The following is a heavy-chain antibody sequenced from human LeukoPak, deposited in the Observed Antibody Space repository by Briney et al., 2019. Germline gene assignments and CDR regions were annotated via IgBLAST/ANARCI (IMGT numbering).Heavy chain of an antibody. CDR2: IYYSGST. CDR1: GGSISSSSYY. V-gene: IGHV4-39*07. Sequence: SETLSLTCTVSGGSISSSSYYWVRIRQPPGQELEWLVCIYYSGSTYYNPSLKSRVTISVDTSKNQLSLKLSTVTAADTAYYYGAKEVAGDGRKKDDFDIWGQGTMVTVSS. CDR3: AKEVAGDGRKKDDFDI. D-gene: IGHD6-19*01. J-gene: IGHJ3*02.